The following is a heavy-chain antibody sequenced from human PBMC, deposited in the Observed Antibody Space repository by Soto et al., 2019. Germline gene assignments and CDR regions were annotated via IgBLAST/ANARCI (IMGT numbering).Heavy chain of an antibody. CDR2: ITHSGST. Sequence: PSETLSLTCAVYGGSFSGYYWTWIRQPPGKGLEWIGEITHSGSTNYNPSLKSRVTISVDTSKNQFSLNLNSVTAADTAVYYCARSSVRGWSYWGQGTLVTVSP. V-gene: IGHV4-34*01. J-gene: IGHJ4*02. D-gene: IGHD3-10*02. CDR1: GGSFSGYY. CDR3: ARSSVRGWSY.